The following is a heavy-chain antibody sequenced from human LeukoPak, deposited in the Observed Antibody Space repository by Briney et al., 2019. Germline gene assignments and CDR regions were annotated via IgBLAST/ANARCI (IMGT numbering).Heavy chain of an antibody. CDR3: AKDTRTMVRGVIIMIGQFDY. Sequence: PGGSLRLSCAASGFTFSSYAMSWVRQAPGKGLEWVSAISGSGGSTYYADSVKGRFTISRDNSKNTLYLQMNSLRAEDTAVYYCAKDTRTMVRGVIIMIGQFDYWGQGTLVTVSS. CDR1: GFTFSSYA. D-gene: IGHD3-10*01. J-gene: IGHJ4*02. V-gene: IGHV3-23*01. CDR2: ISGSGGST.